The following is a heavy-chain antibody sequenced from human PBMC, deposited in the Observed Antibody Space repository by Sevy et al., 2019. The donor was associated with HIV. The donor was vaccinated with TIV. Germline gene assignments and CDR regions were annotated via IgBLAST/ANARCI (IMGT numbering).Heavy chain of an antibody. CDR1: GFNIADYY. CDR2: IITKNHGGTP. V-gene: IGHV3-49*04. CDR3: ARYAREAWRGSGVYYNVTDGFDP. D-gene: IGHD3-10*01. J-gene: IGHJ5*02. Sequence: GGSPRLSCTGSGFNIADYYMTWVRQAPGKGLDWVGFIITKNHGGTPEYGASVKGRFTISRDDSKNTIYLQMHSLKTEDTGIYYCARYAREAWRGSGVYYNVTDGFDPWGQGTLVTVSS.